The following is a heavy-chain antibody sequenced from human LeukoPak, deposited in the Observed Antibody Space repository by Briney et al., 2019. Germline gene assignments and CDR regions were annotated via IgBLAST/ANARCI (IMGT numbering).Heavy chain of an antibody. J-gene: IGHJ4*02. CDR1: GGSISSYY. CDR3: ARDRALGSGKYYFDY. CDR2: IYTSGST. V-gene: IGHV4-4*07. D-gene: IGHD3-16*01. Sequence: SESLSLTCTVSGGSISSYYWSWIRQPPGKGLEWIGRIYTSGSTNYNPSLKSRVTISLDTSKNQFSLKLSSVTAADTAVYFCARDRALGSGKYYFDYWGQGTLVTVSS.